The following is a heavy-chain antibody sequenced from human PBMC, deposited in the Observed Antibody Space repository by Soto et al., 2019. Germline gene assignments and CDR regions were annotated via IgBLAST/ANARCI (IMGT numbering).Heavy chain of an antibody. CDR2: IDPSDSYT. J-gene: IGHJ4*02. Sequence: PGESLKISCKGSGYSFTSYWISWVRQMPGKGLEWMGRIDPSDSYTNYSPSFQGHVTISADKSISTAYLQWSSLKASDTAMYYCASTFEYSSSSRYFDYWGQGTLVTVSS. CDR3: ASTFEYSSSSRYFDY. CDR1: GYSFTSYW. V-gene: IGHV5-10-1*01. D-gene: IGHD6-6*01.